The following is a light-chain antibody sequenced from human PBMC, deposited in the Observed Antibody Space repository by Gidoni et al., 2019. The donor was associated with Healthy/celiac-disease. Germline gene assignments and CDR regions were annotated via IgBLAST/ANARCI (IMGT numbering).Light chain of an antibody. V-gene: IGKV1-39*01. CDR3: QQSYSTLYT. Sequence: DIQMTHSPSSLSASVGDRVTITCRASQSISIYLNWYQQKPGKAPKLLIYAASSLQSGVPSRFSGSGSGTDFTLTISSLQPEDFETYYCQQSYSTLYTFGQGTKLEIK. J-gene: IGKJ2*01. CDR2: AAS. CDR1: QSISIY.